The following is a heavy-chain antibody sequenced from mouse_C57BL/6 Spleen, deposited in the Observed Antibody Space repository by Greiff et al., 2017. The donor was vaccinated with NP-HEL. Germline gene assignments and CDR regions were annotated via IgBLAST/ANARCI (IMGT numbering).Heavy chain of an antibody. V-gene: IGHV5-6*01. CDR1: GFTFSSYG. J-gene: IGHJ4*01. CDR2: ISSGGSYT. CDR3: ARQNYYGSSYGYAMDY. Sequence: EVKLMESGGDLVKPGGSLKLSCAASGFTFSSYGMSWVRQTPDKRLEWVATISSGGSYTYYPDSVKGRFTISRDNAKNTLYLQMSSLKSEDTAMYYCARQNYYGSSYGYAMDYWGQGTSVTVSS. D-gene: IGHD1-1*01.